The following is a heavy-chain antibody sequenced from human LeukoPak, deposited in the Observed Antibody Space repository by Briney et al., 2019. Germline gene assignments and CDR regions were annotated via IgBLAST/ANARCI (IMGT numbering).Heavy chain of an antibody. CDR1: GYTFTSYY. D-gene: IGHD3-22*01. Sequence: ASVKVSCKASGYTFTSYYMHWVRQAPGQGLEWMGIINPSGGSTSYAQKFQGRVTMTRDTSTSTVYMELSSLRSEDTAVYYCARSLPDSSGYYYGGGFDPWGQGTLVTVSS. J-gene: IGHJ5*02. CDR2: INPSGGST. V-gene: IGHV1-46*01. CDR3: ARSLPDSSGYYYGGGFDP.